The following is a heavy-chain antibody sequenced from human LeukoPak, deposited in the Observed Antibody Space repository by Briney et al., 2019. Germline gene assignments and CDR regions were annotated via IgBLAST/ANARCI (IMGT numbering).Heavy chain of an antibody. J-gene: IGHJ4*02. Sequence: PSETLSLTCAVYGGSFSGYYWSWIRQPPGKGLEWIGEINHSGSTNYNPSLKSRVTISVDTSKNQFSLKLSSVTAADTAVYYCARGDCNSTSCYVDYWGQGTLVTVSS. CDR3: ARGDCNSTSCYVDY. CDR1: GGSFSGYY. CDR2: INHSGST. D-gene: IGHD2-2*01. V-gene: IGHV4-34*01.